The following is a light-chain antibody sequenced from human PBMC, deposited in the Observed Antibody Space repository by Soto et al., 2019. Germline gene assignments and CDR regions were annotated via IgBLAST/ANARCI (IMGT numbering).Light chain of an antibody. Sequence: QSVLTHTPSASWSPGQAVSISCTGTSRDIGGYYFVSWSQVRPGEAPQLIIYNVNGRPSGVPRRFSGSKSGNTASLTVSGLQAVDEADYYCSSYTDNTICVCRTGT. CDR2: NVN. CDR3: SSYTDNTICV. V-gene: IGLV2-8*01. CDR1: SRDIGGYYF. J-gene: IGLJ1*01.